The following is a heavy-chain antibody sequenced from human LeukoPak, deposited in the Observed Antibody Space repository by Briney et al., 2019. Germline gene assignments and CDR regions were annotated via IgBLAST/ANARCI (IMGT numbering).Heavy chain of an antibody. V-gene: IGHV4-59*01. CDR3: ARDFDLSGYFDF. CDR1: GGSINSYY. D-gene: IGHD3-9*01. Sequence: SETLSLTCTVSGGSINSYYWSWIRQPPGKGLEWIGYINYSGSTNYNPSLKSRITISVDTSKNQVSLKLSSVTAADTAVYYCARDFDLSGYFDFWGQGTLVTVSS. CDR2: INYSGST. J-gene: IGHJ4*02.